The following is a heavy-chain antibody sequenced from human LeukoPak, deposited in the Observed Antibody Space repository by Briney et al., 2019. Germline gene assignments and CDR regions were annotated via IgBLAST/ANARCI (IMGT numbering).Heavy chain of an antibody. Sequence: GGSLRLSCAASGFTFSSYAMSWVRPAPGKGLEWVSAISGSGGSTYYADSVKGRFTISRDNSKNTLYLQMNSLRAEDTAVYYCATYSSSRYTYPRRYYYGMDVWGQGTTVTVSS. CDR2: ISGSGGST. J-gene: IGHJ6*02. CDR1: GFTFSSYA. V-gene: IGHV3-23*01. D-gene: IGHD6-13*01. CDR3: ATYSSSRYTYPRRYYYGMDV.